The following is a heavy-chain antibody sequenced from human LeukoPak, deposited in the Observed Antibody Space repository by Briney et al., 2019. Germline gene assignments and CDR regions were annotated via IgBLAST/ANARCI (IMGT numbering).Heavy chain of an antibody. CDR3: ARDHYGGYAYSDY. Sequence: GGSLRLSCVASGFTFSSYGMHWVRQAPGKGLEWVAVIWYDGTNKYYADSVKGRFTISRDNSKNTLYLQMDSLRAEDTAVYYCARDHYGGYAYSDYWGQGALVIVSS. V-gene: IGHV3-33*01. D-gene: IGHD5-12*01. J-gene: IGHJ4*02. CDR1: GFTFSSYG. CDR2: IWYDGTNK.